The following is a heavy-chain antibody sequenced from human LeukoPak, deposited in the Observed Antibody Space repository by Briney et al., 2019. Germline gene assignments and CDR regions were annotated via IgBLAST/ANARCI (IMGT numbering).Heavy chain of an antibody. Sequence: PGGSLRLSCAASGFTFSSYGMHWVRQAPGKGLEWVAVISYDGSNKYYADSVKGRFTISRDNSKNTLYLQMNSLRAEDTAVYYCAKDPTNPWIQLWSDDDYWGQGTLVTVSS. D-gene: IGHD5-18*01. CDR3: AKDPTNPWIQLWSDDDY. V-gene: IGHV3-30*18. J-gene: IGHJ4*02. CDR2: ISYDGSNK. CDR1: GFTFSSYG.